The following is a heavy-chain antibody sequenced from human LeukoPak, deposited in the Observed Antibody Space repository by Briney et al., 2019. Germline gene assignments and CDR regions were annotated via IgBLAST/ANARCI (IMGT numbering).Heavy chain of an antibody. D-gene: IGHD7-27*01. CDR2: IKQDGSEK. CDR1: GFTFSSYW. V-gene: IGHV3-7*01. CDR3: AREELGRDTYFDY. J-gene: IGHJ4*02. Sequence: GGSLRLSCAASGFTFSSYWMSWVRQAPGKGLEWVANIKQDGSEKYYVDSVKGRFTISRDNAKNSLYLQMNSLRAEDTAVYYCAREELGRDTYFDYWGQGTLVTVSS.